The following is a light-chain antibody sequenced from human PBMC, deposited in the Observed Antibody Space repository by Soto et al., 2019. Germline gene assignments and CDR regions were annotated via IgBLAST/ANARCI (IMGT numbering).Light chain of an antibody. J-gene: IGKJ4*01. V-gene: IGKV1-39*01. CDR2: AAS. Sequence: DIQMTQSPSSLSASVGDRVTITCRASQSISSYLNWYQHKPGKAPKVLIYAASSLQSGVPSRFSGSGSGTDFTLTISSLQPEDFATYYCQQLSSYPLTFGGGTKVDIK. CDR3: QQLSSYPLT. CDR1: QSISSY.